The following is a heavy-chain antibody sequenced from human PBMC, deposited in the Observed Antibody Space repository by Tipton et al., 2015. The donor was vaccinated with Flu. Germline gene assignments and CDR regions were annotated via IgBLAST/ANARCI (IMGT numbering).Heavy chain of an antibody. CDR3: ARAGWLLPFDY. D-gene: IGHD3-22*01. Sequence: LSLTCTVSGGSISSGSYYWSWIRQPAGKGLEWIGRIYTSGSTNYNPSLKSRVTISVDTSKNQFSLKLSSVTAADTAVYYCARAGWLLPFDYWGQGTLVTVSS. V-gene: IGHV4-61*02. J-gene: IGHJ4*02. CDR2: IYTSGST. CDR1: GGSISSGSYY.